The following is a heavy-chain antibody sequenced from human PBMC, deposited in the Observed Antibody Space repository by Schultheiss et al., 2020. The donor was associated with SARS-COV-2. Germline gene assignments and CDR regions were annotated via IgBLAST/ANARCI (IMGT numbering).Heavy chain of an antibody. D-gene: IGHD3-16*01. J-gene: IGHJ6*02. CDR3: ARVPPGLVRSNWYYHGLDV. CDR2: VKQDGSEK. Sequence: GGSLRLSCAASAFTFSRYWMSWVRQAPGKGLEWVANVKQDGSEKYYVDSVKGRFTISRDNSKNTLYLQMNSLRAEDTAVYFCARVPPGLVRSNWYYHGLDVWGQGTTVTVSS. V-gene: IGHV3-7*03. CDR1: AFTFSRYW.